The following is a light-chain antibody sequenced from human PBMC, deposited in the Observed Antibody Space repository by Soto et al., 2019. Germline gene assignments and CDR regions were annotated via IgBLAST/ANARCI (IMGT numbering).Light chain of an antibody. J-gene: IGKJ1*01. CDR2: GAS. CDR3: QQYGKLPRT. V-gene: IGKV3-20*01. Sequence: VVTQSPGTLSLSPGERATLSCRASQSVSNNYLAWYQQKPGQAPRLLIYGASTRATGIPDRFSGSGSGTNFTLTISRLEPEDFAVYYCQQYGKLPRTFGQGTKVAIK. CDR1: QSVSNNY.